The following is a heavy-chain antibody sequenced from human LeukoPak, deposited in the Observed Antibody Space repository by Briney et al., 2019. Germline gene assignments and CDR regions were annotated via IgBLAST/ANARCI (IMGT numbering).Heavy chain of an antibody. CDR1: GYTFTGYY. D-gene: IGHD3-10*01. CDR3: ATRYGSGSPISYFDL. Sequence: GASVKVSCKASGYTFTGYYMHWVRQAPGQGLEWMGWTNPNSGDTHYPQTFQARVTMTRDTSISTAYMELSRLRSDDTAMYYCATRYGSGSPISYFDLWGRGTLVTVSS. V-gene: IGHV1-2*02. J-gene: IGHJ2*01. CDR2: TNPNSGDT.